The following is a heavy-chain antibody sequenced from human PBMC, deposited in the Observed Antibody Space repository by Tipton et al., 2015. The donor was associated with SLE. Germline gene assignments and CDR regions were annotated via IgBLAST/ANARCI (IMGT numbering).Heavy chain of an antibody. CDR2: ISAYNDDT. V-gene: IGHV1-18*01. J-gene: IGHJ5*02. D-gene: IGHD4-17*01. CDR1: GYTFTSFG. CDR3: ARDKGGMTTVTTGWFDP. Sequence: VQSGAEVKKPGASVKVSCKASGYTFTSFGISWVRQAPGQGLEWMGWISAYNDDTNYAQRVQGRVTMTTDTSTSTAYMELRSLRSDDTAVYYCARDKGGMTTVTTGWFDPWGQGTLVTVSS.